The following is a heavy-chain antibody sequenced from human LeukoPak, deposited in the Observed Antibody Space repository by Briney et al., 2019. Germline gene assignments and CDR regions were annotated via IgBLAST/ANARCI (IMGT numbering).Heavy chain of an antibody. Sequence: GGSLRLSCAASGFTFSSYWMTWVRQAPGKGLEWVAHIKNDGSEKYYVDSVKGRFTISRDNAKNSLYLQMNSLRVEDTAVYYFPRDPASAVPIDYLGQGTLVTVSS. CDR2: IKNDGSEK. V-gene: IGHV3-7*01. J-gene: IGHJ4*02. CDR3: PRDPASAVPIDY. CDR1: GFTFSSYW. D-gene: IGHD2-2*01.